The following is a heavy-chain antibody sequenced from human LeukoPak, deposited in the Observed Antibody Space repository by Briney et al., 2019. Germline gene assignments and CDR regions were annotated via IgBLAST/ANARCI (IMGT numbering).Heavy chain of an antibody. Sequence: SVKVSCKASGGTFISYAISWVRQAPGQGLEWMGGIIPIFGTANYAQKFQGRVTITADESTSTAYMELSSLRSEDTAVYYCAREFTVTTGYFDYWGQGTLVTVSS. CDR2: IIPIFGTA. D-gene: IGHD4-17*01. CDR1: GGTFISYA. CDR3: AREFTVTTGYFDY. V-gene: IGHV1-69*13. J-gene: IGHJ4*02.